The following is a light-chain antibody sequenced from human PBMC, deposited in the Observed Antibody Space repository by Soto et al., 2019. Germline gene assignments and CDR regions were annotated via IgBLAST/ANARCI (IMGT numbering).Light chain of an antibody. CDR3: QQYGSSPT. V-gene: IGKV3-20*01. CDR1: QTVSSSY. Sequence: VLTQSPATLSLSTGERATLSCRASQTVSSSYLAWYHHKPGQAPRLLIYGASSRPTGVPSRFVGSGSGTDFTLTISRLDPEDFAVYYCQQYGSSPTFGPGTTIDVK. CDR2: GAS. J-gene: IGKJ3*01.